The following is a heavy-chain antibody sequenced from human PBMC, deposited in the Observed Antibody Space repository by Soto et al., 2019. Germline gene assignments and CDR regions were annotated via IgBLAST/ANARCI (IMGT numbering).Heavy chain of an antibody. CDR3: ARAYIAVAGDNWFYP. Sequence: QVQLVQSGAEVKKPGASVKVSCKASGYTFTGYYMHWVRQAPGHGLEWMGWINPNSGGTNYAQKFQGWVTMTRDTSISTAYMELSRLRSDDTALYYCARAYIAVAGDNWFYPWGQGTLVTVSS. CDR2: INPNSGGT. J-gene: IGHJ5*02. V-gene: IGHV1-2*04. D-gene: IGHD6-19*01. CDR1: GYTFTGYY.